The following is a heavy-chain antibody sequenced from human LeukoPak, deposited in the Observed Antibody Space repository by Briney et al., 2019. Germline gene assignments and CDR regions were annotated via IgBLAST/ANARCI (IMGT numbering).Heavy chain of an antibody. CDR2: IFYSGST. V-gene: IGHV4-39*01. Sequence: PSETLSLTCTVSGDSIGGSNNYWAWVRQPPGKGLEWLGSIFYSGSTYYNPSLKSRVTISVDTSKNQFSLNLYSVTAADTATYSSSFFAYWGQGTLVTVSS. J-gene: IGHJ4*02. D-gene: IGHD6-13*01. CDR1: GDSIGGSNNY. CDR3: SFFAY.